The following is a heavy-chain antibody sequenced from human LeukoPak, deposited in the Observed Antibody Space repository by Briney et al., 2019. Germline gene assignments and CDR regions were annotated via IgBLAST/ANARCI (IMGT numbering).Heavy chain of an antibody. CDR1: GGSISSGSYY. D-gene: IGHD3-10*01. CDR2: IYTSGST. J-gene: IGHJ3*02. Sequence: SETLSLTCTVSGGSISSGSYYWSWIRQPAGKGLEWIGRIYTSGSTNYNPSLKSRVTISVDTSKNQFSLKLSSVTAADTAVYYCARGCTMALDAFDIWGQGTMVTVSS. CDR3: ARGCTMALDAFDI. V-gene: IGHV4-61*02.